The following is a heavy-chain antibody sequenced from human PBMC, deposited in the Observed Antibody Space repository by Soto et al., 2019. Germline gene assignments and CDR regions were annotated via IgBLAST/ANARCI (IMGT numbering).Heavy chain of an antibody. CDR2: IWYDESNK. CDR1: GFTFSSYG. V-gene: IGHV3-33*01. CDR3: AIVFFLMKRRQPISTLFPTPRSSDL. D-gene: IGHD1-1*01. Sequence: GGSLRLSCAASGFTFSSYGMHWVRQAPGKGLEWVAVIWYDESNKYYAAYMKGRFTISRDNSKNTLYLQMNSLRDEDMAVYFCAIVFFLMKRRQPISTLFPTPRSSDL. J-gene: IGHJ2*01.